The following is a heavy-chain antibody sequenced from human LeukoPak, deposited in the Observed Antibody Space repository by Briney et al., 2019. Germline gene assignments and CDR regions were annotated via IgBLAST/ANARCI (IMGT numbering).Heavy chain of an antibody. V-gene: IGHV1-18*01. J-gene: IGHJ5*02. CDR2: ISAYNGNT. CDR1: GYTFTSYD. CDR3: ARDRTVAAPFDP. Sequence: ASVKVSCKASGYTFTSYDISWVRQAPGQGLEWMGWISAYNGNTNYAQKLQGRVTMTTDTSTSTAYMELSSLRSEDTAVYYCARDRTVAAPFDPWGQGTLVTVSS. D-gene: IGHD2-15*01.